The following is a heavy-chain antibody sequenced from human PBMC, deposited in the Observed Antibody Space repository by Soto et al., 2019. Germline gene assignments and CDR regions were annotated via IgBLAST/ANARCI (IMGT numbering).Heavy chain of an antibody. V-gene: IGHV1-3*01. CDR2: INAGNGNT. D-gene: IGHD2-2*01. CDR3: ARDRRPAAMRGYYYYYYMDV. J-gene: IGHJ6*03. Sequence: ASVKVSCKASGYTFTSYAMHWVRQAPGQRLEWMGWINAGNGNTKYSQKFQGRVTITRDTSASTAYMELSSLRSEDTAVYYCARDRRPAAMRGYYYYYYMDVWGKGTKVTVSS. CDR1: GYTFTSYA.